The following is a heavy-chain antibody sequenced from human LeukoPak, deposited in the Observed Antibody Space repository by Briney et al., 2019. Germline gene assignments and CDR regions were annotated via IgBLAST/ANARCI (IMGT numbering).Heavy chain of an antibody. J-gene: IGHJ4*02. CDR1: GFTFSSYW. V-gene: IGHV3-7*01. Sequence: GRSLRLSCAASGFTFSSYWMSWVRQAPGKGLEWVANIKQDGSEKYYVDSVKGRFTISRDNAKNSLYLQMNSLRAEDTAVYYCAREGFGYCSSTSCHIGGYFGYWGQGTLVTVSS. CDR3: AREGFGYCSSTSCHIGGYFGY. CDR2: IKQDGSEK. D-gene: IGHD2-2*03.